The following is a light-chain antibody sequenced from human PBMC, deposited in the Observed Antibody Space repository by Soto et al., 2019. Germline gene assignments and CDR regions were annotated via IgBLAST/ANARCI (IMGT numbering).Light chain of an antibody. CDR1: SSDVGGYNY. J-gene: IGLJ2*01. Sequence: QSALTQPASVSGSPGQSITISCTGTSSDVGGYNYVSWYQQHPGKAPKLMIYGVTDRISGVPYRFSGSKSGNTASLTVSGLQAEDEADYYCASYGGRDDMIFGGGTQLTVL. V-gene: IGLV2-8*01. CDR3: ASYGGRDDMI. CDR2: GVT.